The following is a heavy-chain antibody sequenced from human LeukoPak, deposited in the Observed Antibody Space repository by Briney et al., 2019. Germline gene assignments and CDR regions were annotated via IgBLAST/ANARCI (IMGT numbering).Heavy chain of an antibody. CDR1: GFTFDDYT. D-gene: IGHD5-18*01. Sequence: GGSLRLSCAASGFTFDDYTMHWVRQAPGKGLEWVSLISWDGGSTYYADSVKGRFTISRDNSKNSLYLQMNSLRTEDTALYYCAKGYGAEKLWIQLWENRYYFDYWGQGTLVTVSS. CDR2: ISWDGGST. J-gene: IGHJ4*02. V-gene: IGHV3-43*01. CDR3: AKGYGAEKLWIQLWENRYYFDY.